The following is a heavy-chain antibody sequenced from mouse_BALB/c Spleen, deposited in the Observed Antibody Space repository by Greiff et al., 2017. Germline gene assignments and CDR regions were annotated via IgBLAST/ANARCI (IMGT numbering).Heavy chain of an antibody. CDR1: GYSFTDYI. CDR3: ATYDYYFDY. V-gene: IGHV1-39*01. CDR2: INPYYGST. Sequence: EVQLQQTGPELVKPGASVKISCKASGYSFTDYIMLWVKQSHGKSLEWIGNINPYYGSTSYNLKFKGKATLTVDKSSSTAYMQLNSLTSEDSAVYYCATYDYYFDYWGQGTTLTVSS. J-gene: IGHJ2*01. D-gene: IGHD2-4*01.